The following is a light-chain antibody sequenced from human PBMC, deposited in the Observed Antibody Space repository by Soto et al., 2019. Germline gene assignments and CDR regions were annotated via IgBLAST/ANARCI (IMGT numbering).Light chain of an antibody. CDR3: QKYNSAPLT. J-gene: IGKJ4*01. Sequence: DIQMTQSPSSLSACLGDRVTITCRASQGIGVYLAWFQQKPGNVPRLLIYAASTLQSGVPSRFSGSGSGTDFTLTISSLQPEDVATYYCQKYNSAPLTFGGGTKVEIK. CDR1: QGIGVY. CDR2: AAS. V-gene: IGKV1-27*01.